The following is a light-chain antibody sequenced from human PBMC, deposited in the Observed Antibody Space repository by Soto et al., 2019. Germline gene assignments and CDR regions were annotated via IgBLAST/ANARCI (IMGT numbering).Light chain of an antibody. J-gene: IGKJ3*01. CDR2: DAS. Sequence: DIRMTQSPSTLSSSVGERFTISCGSSQSITNWLAWYQQKPGRAPKRLVYDASSLESGVPSRFSGSGSGTEFTLTISSLQPDDFAIYYCQQYNSYSPLTFGPGTKVDIK. CDR3: QQYNSYSPLT. V-gene: IGKV1-5*01. CDR1: QSITNW.